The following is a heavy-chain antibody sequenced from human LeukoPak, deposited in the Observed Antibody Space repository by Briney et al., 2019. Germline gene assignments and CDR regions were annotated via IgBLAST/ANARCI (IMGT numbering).Heavy chain of an antibody. CDR3: ASEVGGIAFDY. J-gene: IGHJ4*02. V-gene: IGHV4-59*01. Sequence: SETLSLTCTVSGGSISSYYWSWIRQPPGKGLEWIGYIYYSGSTNYNPSLKSRVTISVDTSKNQFSLKLSSVTAADTAVYYCASEVGGIAFDYWGQGTLVTVSS. CDR1: GGSISSYY. CDR2: IYYSGST. D-gene: IGHD4-23*01.